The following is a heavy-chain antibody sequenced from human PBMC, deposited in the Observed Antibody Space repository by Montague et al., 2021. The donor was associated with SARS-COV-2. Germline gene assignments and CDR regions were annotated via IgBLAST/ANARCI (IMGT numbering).Heavy chain of an antibody. CDR3: ARAERGSCGDGNCYQYFFNY. J-gene: IGHJ4*02. CDR1: GDSVSTNSGT. D-gene: IGHD2-15*01. V-gene: IGHV6-1*01. CDR2: TYYRSEWYP. Sequence: CAISGDSVSTNSGTWNWVRLSPSRGLEWLGRTYYRSEWYPDYSVSVKSRISINQDTSKNQFSLQLNSVTPEDTAVYYCARAERGSCGDGNCYQYFFNYWGQGTLVTVSS.